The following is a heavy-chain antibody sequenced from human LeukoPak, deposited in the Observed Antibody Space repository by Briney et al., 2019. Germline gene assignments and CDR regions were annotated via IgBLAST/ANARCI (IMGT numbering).Heavy chain of an antibody. V-gene: IGHV4-59*01. J-gene: IGHJ3*02. CDR3: AREGYDDILTGYYNVRAFDI. CDR2: IYYSGST. Sequence: SETLSLTCTVSGGSISSYYWSWIRQPPGKGLEWIGYIYYSGSTNYNPSLKGRVTISVDTSKNQFSLKLSSVTAADTAVYYCAREGYDDILTGYYNVRAFDIWGQGTMVTVSS. CDR1: GGSISSYY. D-gene: IGHD3-9*01.